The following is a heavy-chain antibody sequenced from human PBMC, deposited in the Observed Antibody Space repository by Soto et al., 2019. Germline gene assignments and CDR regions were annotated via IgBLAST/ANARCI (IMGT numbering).Heavy chain of an antibody. J-gene: IGHJ6*02. Sequence: SETLSLTCTVSGGSISSGDYYWSWIRQPPGKGIERIGYIYYSGSTYYNPSLKSRVTISVDTSKNQFSLKLSSVTAADTAVYYCVRAVPDYYGSGSYYHYYYYGMDVWGQGTTVTVSS. D-gene: IGHD3-10*01. V-gene: IGHV4-30-4*01. CDR2: IYYSGST. CDR3: VRAVPDYYGSGSYYHYYYYGMDV. CDR1: GGSISSGDYY.